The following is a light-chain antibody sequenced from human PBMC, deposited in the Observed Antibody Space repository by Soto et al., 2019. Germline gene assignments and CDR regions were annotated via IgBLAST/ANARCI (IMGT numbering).Light chain of an antibody. CDR1: QTVSSPY. Sequence: IVLTQSPGTLSLSPGETATLSCRASQTVSSPYLAWYQHKPARAPRLLIDGASSRAAGIPDRFSGSGSGTDFTLTISRLEPEDLAVYYCQQYEYLVTFGQGTKVEI. CDR2: GAS. CDR3: QQYEYLVT. V-gene: IGKV3-20*01. J-gene: IGKJ1*01.